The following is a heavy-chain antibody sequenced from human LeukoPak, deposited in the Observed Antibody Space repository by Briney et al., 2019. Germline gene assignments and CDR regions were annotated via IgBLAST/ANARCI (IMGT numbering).Heavy chain of an antibody. Sequence: GASLKVSCKASGYTFTGYYMHWGRQAPGQGLEWMGWINPNSGGTNYAQKFQGRVTMTRDTSISTAYMELSRLKSDDTAVYYCALPYISASGSFDYWGQGTLVTVSS. J-gene: IGHJ4*02. CDR2: INPNSGGT. V-gene: IGHV1-2*02. CDR3: ALPYISASGSFDY. CDR1: GYTFTGYY. D-gene: IGHD6-13*01.